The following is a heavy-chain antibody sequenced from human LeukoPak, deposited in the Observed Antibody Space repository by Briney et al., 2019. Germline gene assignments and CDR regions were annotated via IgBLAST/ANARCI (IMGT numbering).Heavy chain of an antibody. V-gene: IGHV1-2*02. CDR3: AGRGKWIQLWLPLGGTVDY. D-gene: IGHD5-18*01. CDR1: GYTFTGYY. CDR2: INPNSGGT. Sequence: ASVKVSCKASGYTFTGYYMHWVRQAPGQGLEWMGWINPNSGGTNYAQKFQGRVTMTRDTSISTAYMELSRVRSDDTSGYYCAGRGKWIQLWLPLGGTVDYWGQGTLVTVSS. J-gene: IGHJ4*02.